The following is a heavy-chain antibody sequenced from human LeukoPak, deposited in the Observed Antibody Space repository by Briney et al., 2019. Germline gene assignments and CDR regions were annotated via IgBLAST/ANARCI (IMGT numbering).Heavy chain of an antibody. D-gene: IGHD4-17*01. CDR3: ARGAIDYGDYNWFDP. CDR2: INHSGST. V-gene: IGHV4-34*01. J-gene: IGHJ5*02. Sequence: SETLSLTCAVYGGSFSGYYWSWIRQPPGKGLEWIGEINHSGSTNYNPSLKSRVTISVDTSKNQFSLKLSSVTAADTAVYYCARGAIDYGDYNWFDPWGQGTLVTVSS. CDR1: GGSFSGYY.